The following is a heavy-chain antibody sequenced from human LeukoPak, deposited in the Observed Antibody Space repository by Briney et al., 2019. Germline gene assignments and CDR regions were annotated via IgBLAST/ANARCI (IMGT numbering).Heavy chain of an antibody. CDR1: GFTFSSYG. V-gene: IGHV3-33*01. D-gene: IGHD6-6*01. J-gene: IGHJ4*02. CDR2: IWCDGSNK. CDR3: ARDLSIAAHPFDY. Sequence: GGSLRLSCAASGFTFSSYGMHWVRQAPGKGLEWVAVIWCDGSNKYYADSVKGRFTISRDNSKNTLYLQMNSLRAEDTAVYYCARDLSIAAHPFDYWGQGTLVTVSS.